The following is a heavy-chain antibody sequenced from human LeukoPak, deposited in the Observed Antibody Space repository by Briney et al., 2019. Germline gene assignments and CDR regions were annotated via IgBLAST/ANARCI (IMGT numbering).Heavy chain of an antibody. D-gene: IGHD3-3*01. CDR2: ISWNSGSI. CDR3: AKGKRFLAWLFGFWFDP. J-gene: IGHJ5*02. Sequence: GGSLRLSCAASGFTFDDYAMHWVRQAPGKGLEWVSGISWNSGSIGYADSVKGRFTISRDNAKNSLYLQMNSLRAEDTALYYCAKGKRFLAWLFGFWFDPWGQGTLVTVSS. V-gene: IGHV3-9*01. CDR1: GFTFDDYA.